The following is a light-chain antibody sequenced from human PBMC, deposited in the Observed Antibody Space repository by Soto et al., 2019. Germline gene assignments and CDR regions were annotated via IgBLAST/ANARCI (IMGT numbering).Light chain of an antibody. CDR1: QSVSSSF. Sequence: ESVLTQSPGTLSLSPGERATLSCRASQSVSSSFLAWYQLKPGQAPRLLIYGASSRATGIPDRFSGSGSGTDFTLTISRLEPEDFAVYYCQQYDSSPWTFGQGTMVEIK. CDR2: GAS. CDR3: QQYDSSPWT. V-gene: IGKV3-20*01. J-gene: IGKJ1*01.